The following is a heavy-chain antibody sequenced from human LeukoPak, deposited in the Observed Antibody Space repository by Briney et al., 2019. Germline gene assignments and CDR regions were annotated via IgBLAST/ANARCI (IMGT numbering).Heavy chain of an antibody. J-gene: IGHJ4*02. V-gene: IGHV3-53*01. D-gene: IGHD1-26*01. CDR2: LYSSGTT. CDR3: ARVWELSFDF. CDR1: RFTVITDH. Sequence: PGGSLRLSCAASRFTVITDHMSWVRQAPGKGLEWVSVLYSSGTTSHADSVQGRFTISRDNSKNTVYLQMNSLRAEDTAVYYCARVWELSFDFWGQGTLVSVSS.